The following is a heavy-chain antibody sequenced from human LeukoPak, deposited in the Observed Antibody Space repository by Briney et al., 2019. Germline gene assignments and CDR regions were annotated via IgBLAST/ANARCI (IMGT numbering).Heavy chain of an antibody. D-gene: IGHD3-16*02. CDR1: GYTFSSYV. CDR3: ARRASLEI. Sequence: ASVKVSCKASGYTFSSYVISWVRQAPGQGLEWMGWINAYNGNTKYVQKVQGRVTMTTDTSTSTAYMEVRSLRSDDTAVYYCARRASLEIWGQGTMVIVSS. J-gene: IGHJ3*02. V-gene: IGHV1-18*01. CDR2: INAYNGNT.